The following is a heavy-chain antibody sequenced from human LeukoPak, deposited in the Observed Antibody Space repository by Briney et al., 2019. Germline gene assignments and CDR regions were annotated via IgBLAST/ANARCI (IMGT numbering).Heavy chain of an antibody. CDR3: ARDYGGNLDAFDI. J-gene: IGHJ3*02. CDR1: GGTFSSYA. V-gene: IGHV1-69*05. Sequence: ASVKVSCKASGGTFSSYAISWVRQAPGQGLEWMGRIIPIFGTANYAQKFQGRVTITTDESTSTAYMELSSLRSEDTAVYYCARDYGGNLDAFDIWGQGTMVTVSS. D-gene: IGHD4-23*01. CDR2: IIPIFGTA.